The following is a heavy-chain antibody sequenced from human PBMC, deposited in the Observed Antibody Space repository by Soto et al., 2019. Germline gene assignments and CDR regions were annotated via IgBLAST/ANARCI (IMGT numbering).Heavy chain of an antibody. Sequence: EVQLLESGGGLVQPGGSLRLSCAASGFTFSSYAMSWVRQAPGKGLEWVSAISGSGGSTYYADSVKGRFTISRDNSKNTLYLHMNCLRAEHTAVYYCATDRRSDYSDYWGQGTLVTVSS. V-gene: IGHV3-23*01. CDR2: ISGSGGST. CDR1: GFTFSSYA. J-gene: IGHJ4*02. CDR3: ATDRRSDYSDY.